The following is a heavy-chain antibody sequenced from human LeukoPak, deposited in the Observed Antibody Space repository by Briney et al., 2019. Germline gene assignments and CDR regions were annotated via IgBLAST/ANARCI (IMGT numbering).Heavy chain of an antibody. D-gene: IGHD3-22*01. J-gene: IGHJ4*02. CDR2: VNSDGSST. Sequence: GGSLRLSCAASGISFNNYWMHWVRQAPGKGLVWVSRVNSDGSSTVYADSVKGRFTISRDNARTTVYLQMSSLRLDDTATYYCSTGLGHYYDYWGQGSLVTVSS. V-gene: IGHV3-74*01. CDR1: GISFNNYW. CDR3: STGLGHYYDY.